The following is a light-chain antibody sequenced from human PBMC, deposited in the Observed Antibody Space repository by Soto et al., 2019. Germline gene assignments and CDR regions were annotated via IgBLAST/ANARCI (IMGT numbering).Light chain of an antibody. CDR1: TSNIGSKT. J-gene: IGLJ1*01. Sequence: QAVVTQPPSASGTPGQSVTISCSGSTSNIGSKTVSWYQQVPGAAPKLLIYSTNQWPSGVPDRFSGSKSGTSASLTISGLQSEDEADYYCATWDGSLNGLYVFGPGTKLTVL. CDR2: STN. V-gene: IGLV1-44*01. CDR3: ATWDGSLNGLYV.